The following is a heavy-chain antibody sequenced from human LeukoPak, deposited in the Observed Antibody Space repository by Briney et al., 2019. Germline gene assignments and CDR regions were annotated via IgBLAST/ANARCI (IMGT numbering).Heavy chain of an antibody. Sequence: GGSLRLSCVASGFTFSTYDMQWVRQAPGKGLEWVSGINRSGRTYYADSVKGRFTISRDNSKSTLYLEMNSLRAEDTAVYYCAQGGYFAFDFWGQGTMVTVSS. J-gene: IGHJ3*01. V-gene: IGHV3-23*01. D-gene: IGHD2-2*03. CDR3: AQGGYFAFDF. CDR2: INRSGRT. CDR1: GFTFSTYD.